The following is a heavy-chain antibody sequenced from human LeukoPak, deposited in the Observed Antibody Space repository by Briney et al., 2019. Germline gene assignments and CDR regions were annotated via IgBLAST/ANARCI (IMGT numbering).Heavy chain of an antibody. CDR2: IRSKAYGGTT. J-gene: IGHJ6*04. CDR1: GFTFGDYA. D-gene: IGHD3-10*01. CDR3: TREDYYGSGSYYAIV. Sequence: PGGSLRLSCTASGFTFGDYAMSWVRQAPGKGLEWVGFIRSKAYGGTTEYAASVKGRFTISRDDSKSIACLQMNSLKTEDTAVYYCTREDYYGSGSYYAIVWGKGTTVTVSS. V-gene: IGHV3-49*04.